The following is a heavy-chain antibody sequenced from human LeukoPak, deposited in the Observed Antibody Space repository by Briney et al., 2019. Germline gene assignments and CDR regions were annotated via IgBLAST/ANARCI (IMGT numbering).Heavy chain of an antibody. Sequence: SETLSLTCAVYGGSFSGYYWSWIRQPPGNGLEWIGEINHSGSTNYNPSLKSRVTISVDTSKNQFSLKLSSVTAADTAVYYCARGGGRYCSSTSCPNWFDPWGQGTLVTVSS. J-gene: IGHJ5*02. CDR3: ARGGGRYCSSTSCPNWFDP. CDR2: INHSGST. V-gene: IGHV4-34*01. CDR1: GGSFSGYY. D-gene: IGHD2-2*01.